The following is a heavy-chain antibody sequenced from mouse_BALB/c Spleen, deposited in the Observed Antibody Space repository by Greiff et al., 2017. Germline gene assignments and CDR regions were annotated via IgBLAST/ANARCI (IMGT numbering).Heavy chain of an antibody. D-gene: IGHD2-10*02. CDR2: IWAGGST. CDR1: GFSLTSYG. CDR3: AIQYGNYAWFAY. J-gene: IGHJ3*01. V-gene: IGHV2-9*02. Sequence: VKLMESRPGLVAPSQSLSITCTVSGFSLTSYGVHWVRQPPGKGLEWLGVIWAGGSTNYNSALMSRLSISKDNSKSQVFLKMNSLQTDDTAMYYCAIQYGNYAWFAYWGQGTLVTVSA.